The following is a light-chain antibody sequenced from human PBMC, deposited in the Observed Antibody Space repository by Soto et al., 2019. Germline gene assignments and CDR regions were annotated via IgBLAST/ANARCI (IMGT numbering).Light chain of an antibody. J-gene: IGLJ3*02. Sequence: QSALTQPRSVSGSPGQSVTISCTGTSSDVGGYNYVSWYQQHPGKAPKLMIYDVSKRPSGVPDRFSGSKSGNTASLTISGLQAEDEADYYCCSSVGSYTSVFGGGTKL. V-gene: IGLV2-11*01. CDR3: CSSVGSYTSV. CDR2: DVS. CDR1: SSDVGGYNY.